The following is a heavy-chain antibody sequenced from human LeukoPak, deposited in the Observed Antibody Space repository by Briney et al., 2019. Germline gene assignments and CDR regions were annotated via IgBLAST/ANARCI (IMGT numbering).Heavy chain of an antibody. Sequence: PGGSLRLSCVASGFTFSSYGMHWVRQAPGKGLEWVAVIWYDGRNTYYEDSVKGRFTISRDNSKNTLYLQMNSLRAEDTAVYYCASPYGDYARGGFDIWGQGTMVTVS. CDR1: GFTFSSYG. J-gene: IGHJ3*02. CDR3: ASPYGDYARGGFDI. D-gene: IGHD4-17*01. CDR2: IWYDGRNT. V-gene: IGHV3-33*01.